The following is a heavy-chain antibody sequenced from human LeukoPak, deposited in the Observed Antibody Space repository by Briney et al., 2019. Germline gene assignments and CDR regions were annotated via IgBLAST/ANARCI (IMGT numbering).Heavy chain of an antibody. V-gene: IGHV1-8*02. CDR2: MNPNSGNT. CDR3: ARGLELRGY. Sequence: GAPVEVSCKASGYTFTGYYMHWVRQAPGQGLEWMGWMNPNSGNTGYAQKFQGRVTMTRNTSISTAYMELSSLRSEDTAVYYCARGLELRGYWGQGTLVTVSS. CDR1: GYTFTGYY. J-gene: IGHJ4*02. D-gene: IGHD1-7*01.